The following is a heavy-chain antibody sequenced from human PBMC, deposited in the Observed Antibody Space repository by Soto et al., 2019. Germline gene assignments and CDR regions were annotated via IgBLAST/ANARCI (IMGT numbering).Heavy chain of an antibody. CDR2: ITGTGGTT. J-gene: IGHJ4*02. CDR1: GLTFISYP. V-gene: IGHV3-23*01. D-gene: IGHD1-26*01. Sequence: PGGSLRLSCAASGLTFISYPTTWVRQAPGKGLEWVSSITGTGGTTSYADSVKGRFTISRDNSKNTLYLQLDNLRVEATAVYYCTRGRGSWEVPDYWGQGTLVTVSS. CDR3: TRGRGSWEVPDY.